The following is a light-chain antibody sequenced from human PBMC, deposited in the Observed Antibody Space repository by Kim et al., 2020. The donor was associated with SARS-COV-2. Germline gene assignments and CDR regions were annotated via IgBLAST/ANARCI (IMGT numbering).Light chain of an antibody. J-gene: IGLJ3*02. CDR1: SGHSNYP. Sequence: QLVLTQSPSASASLGASVKLTCTLSSGHSNYPIAWHQQQPEKGPRSLMKLNSDGSHTKGDGIPDRFSGSSSGAERYLTISSLQSEDEADYYCQTWGTVKWVFGGGTKLTVL. CDR3: QTWGTVKWV. CDR2: LNSDGSH. V-gene: IGLV4-69*01.